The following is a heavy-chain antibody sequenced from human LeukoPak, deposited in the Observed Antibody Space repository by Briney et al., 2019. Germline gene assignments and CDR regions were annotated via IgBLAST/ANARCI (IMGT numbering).Heavy chain of an antibody. V-gene: IGHV4-34*01. CDR3: ARDCYDSSGCPDAFDI. CDR2: INHSGST. CDR1: GGSFSGYY. J-gene: IGHJ3*02. D-gene: IGHD3-22*01. Sequence: SETLSLTCAVYGGSFSGYYWSWLRQPPGKGLEWIGEINHSGSTNYNPSLKSRVTISVDTSKNQFSLKLSSVTAADTAVYYCARDCYDSSGCPDAFDIWGQGTMVTVSS.